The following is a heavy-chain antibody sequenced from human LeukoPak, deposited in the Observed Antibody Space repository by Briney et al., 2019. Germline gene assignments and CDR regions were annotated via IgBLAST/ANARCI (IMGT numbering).Heavy chain of an antibody. CDR1: GYSFTSHY. J-gene: IGHJ3*02. D-gene: IGHD3-10*01. CDR2: INPSGSST. V-gene: IGHV1-46*01. Sequence: EASVKVSYKASGYSFTSHYMHWVRQAPGQGLEWLGLINPSGSSTLYAQKFQGRVTMTRDMSTSTVYMELSSLRSEDTAVYYCASVGDAFDIWGQGTMVTVSS. CDR3: ASVGDAFDI.